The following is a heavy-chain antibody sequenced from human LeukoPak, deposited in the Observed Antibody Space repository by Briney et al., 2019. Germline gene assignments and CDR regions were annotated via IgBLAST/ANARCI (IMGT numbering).Heavy chain of an antibody. CDR2: INPNSGGT. CDR1: GYTFTGYY. V-gene: IGHV1-2*02. D-gene: IGHD2-15*01. CDR3: ARGRGVVVVAATVVPSRIDP. Sequence: GASVKVSCKASGYTFTGYYMHWVRQAPGQGLEWMGWINPNSGGTNYAQKFQGRVTMTRDTSISTAYMELSRLRSDDTAVYYCARGRGVVVVAATVVPSRIDPWGQGTLVTVSS. J-gene: IGHJ5*02.